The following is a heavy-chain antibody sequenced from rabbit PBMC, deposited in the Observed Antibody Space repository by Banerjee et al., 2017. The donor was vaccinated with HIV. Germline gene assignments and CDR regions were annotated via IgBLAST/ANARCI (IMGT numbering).Heavy chain of an antibody. CDR3: ARDLAGVTGWNFGL. D-gene: IGHD4-1*01. Sequence: QEQLEESGGDLVKPGASLTLTCTASGLDFSSSDWICWVRQAPGKGLEWIASIYTGSSVSTYYASWAKGRFTISKTSSTTLTLRMTSLTAADTATYFCARDLAGVTGWNFGLWGQGT. CDR2: IYTGSSVST. J-gene: IGHJ3*01. CDR1: GLDFSSSDW. V-gene: IGHV1S45*01.